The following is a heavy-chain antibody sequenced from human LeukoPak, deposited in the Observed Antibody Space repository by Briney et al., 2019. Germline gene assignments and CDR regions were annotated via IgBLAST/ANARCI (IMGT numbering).Heavy chain of an antibody. D-gene: IGHD6-6*01. CDR2: IIPIFGTA. J-gene: IGHJ6*03. CDR3: ARDDSSSYNDYYYMDV. Sequence: SVKVSCKASGYTFTSYAISWVRQAPGQGLEWMGGIIPIFGTANYAQKFQGRVTITADESTSTAYMELSSLRSEDTAVYYCARDDSSSYNDYYYMDVWGKGTTVTVSS. V-gene: IGHV1-69*13. CDR1: GYTFTSYA.